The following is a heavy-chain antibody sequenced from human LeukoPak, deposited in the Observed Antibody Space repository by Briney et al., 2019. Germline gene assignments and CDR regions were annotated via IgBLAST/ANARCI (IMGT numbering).Heavy chain of an antibody. Sequence: PSETLSLACTVSAGSIASYYCTCIRQLPGKGLEWIGYIYNSGSTNYNPSLKSRVTISVDTSKNQFSLKLSSVTAADTAVYYCARSRDGYNLDYWGQGTPVTPSS. CDR1: AGSIASYY. CDR3: ARSRDGYNLDY. D-gene: IGHD5-24*01. CDR2: IYNSGST. V-gene: IGHV4-59*01. J-gene: IGHJ4*02.